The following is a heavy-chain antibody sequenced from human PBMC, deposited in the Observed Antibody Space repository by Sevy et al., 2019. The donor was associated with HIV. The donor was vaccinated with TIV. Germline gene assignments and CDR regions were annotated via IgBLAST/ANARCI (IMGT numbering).Heavy chain of an antibody. V-gene: IGHV3-23*01. D-gene: IGHD1-1*01. J-gene: IGHJ4*02. CDR2: ISGSGGST. Sequence: GGSLRLSCAASGFTFSSYAMRWVRQAPGKGLKWVSGISGSGGSTYYADSVKGRFTISRDNSKNTLYMKMNSLRAEDTAVYYCAKDGKKRSATGDFDCWGQGTLVTVSS. CDR3: AKDGKKRSATGDFDC. CDR1: GFTFSSYA.